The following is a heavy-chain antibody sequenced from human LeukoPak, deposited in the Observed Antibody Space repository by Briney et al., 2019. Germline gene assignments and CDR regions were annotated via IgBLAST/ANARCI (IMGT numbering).Heavy chain of an antibody. V-gene: IGHV3-7*03. D-gene: IGHD2-15*01. J-gene: IGHJ4*02. Sequence: PGGSLRLSCAASGFTFSMYWMSWVRQAPGKGPEWVANIKVDGSEIYYVDSVKGRFTISRDNSKNMLYLQMNSLRDDDTGVYYCARDRRATPMYFFDFWGQGTPVTVSS. CDR3: ARDRRATPMYFFDF. CDR1: GFTFSMYW. CDR2: IKVDGSEI.